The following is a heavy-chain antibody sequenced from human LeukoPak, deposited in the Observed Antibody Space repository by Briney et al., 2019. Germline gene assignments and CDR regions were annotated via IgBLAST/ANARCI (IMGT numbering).Heavy chain of an antibody. CDR1: GFSLSTSGVG. J-gene: IGHJ5*02. V-gene: IGHV2-5*02. CDR2: IYWDDDK. Sequence: SGPTLVKPTQTLTLTCTFSGFSLSTSGVGGGWIRQPPGKALEWLALIYWDDDKRYSPSLKSRLTITKDTSKNQVVLTMTNMDPVDTATYYCAHYGVDEGEDNWFDPWGQGTLVTVSS. CDR3: AHYGVDEGEDNWFDP. D-gene: IGHD4-17*01.